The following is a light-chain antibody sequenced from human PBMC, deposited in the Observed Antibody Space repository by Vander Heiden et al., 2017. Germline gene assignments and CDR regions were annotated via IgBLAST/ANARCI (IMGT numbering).Light chain of an antibody. CDR2: SDN. V-gene: IGLV1-44*01. CDR3: AAWDDSLNGQWV. J-gene: IGLJ2*01. CDR1: SIGSYS. Sequence: QSILTQPPSASVTPGQRVAISCSGSSIGSYSVSWYQHLPGTAPTLLIYSDNQRPSVVPDRFSGSKSGTSASLAISGLQSEDEADYYCAAWDDSLNGQWVFGGGTKLTVL.